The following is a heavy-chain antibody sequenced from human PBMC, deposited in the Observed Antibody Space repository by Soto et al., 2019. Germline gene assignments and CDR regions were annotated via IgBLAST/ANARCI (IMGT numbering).Heavy chain of an antibody. D-gene: IGHD3-10*01. CDR1: GYTFTSYY. J-gene: IGHJ6*02. V-gene: IGHV1-46*01. Sequence: GASVKVSCKASGYTFTSYYMHWVRQAPGQGLEWMGIINPSGGSTSYAQKFQGRVTMTRDTSTSTAYMELSSLRSEDTAVYYCARDNPPLWFGDRAIYYYYGMDVWGQGTTVTVSS. CDR2: INPSGGST. CDR3: ARDNPPLWFGDRAIYYYYGMDV.